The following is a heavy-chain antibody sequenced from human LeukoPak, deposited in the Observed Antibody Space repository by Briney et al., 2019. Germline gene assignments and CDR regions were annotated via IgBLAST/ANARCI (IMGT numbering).Heavy chain of an antibody. V-gene: IGHV1-8*01. CDR3: ARVPRITMVRGPRHYYYYMDV. CDR1: GYTFTSYD. D-gene: IGHD3-10*01. CDR2: MNPNSGNT. J-gene: IGHJ6*03. Sequence: ASVKLSCKASGYTFTSYDINWVRQATGQGLEWMGCMNPNSGNTGYAKKFQGRVTMTRKTSISTAYMELSSLRSEDTAVYYCARVPRITMVRGPRHYYYYMDVWGKGTTVTVSS.